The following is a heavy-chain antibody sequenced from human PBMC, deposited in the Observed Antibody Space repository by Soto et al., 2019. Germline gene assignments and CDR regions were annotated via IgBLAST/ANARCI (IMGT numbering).Heavy chain of an antibody. D-gene: IGHD3-9*01. J-gene: IGHJ6*02. CDR3: AREGRTYYDILTGYYISHYYYYYGMDV. CDR1: GFTFSSYG. Sequence: GGSLRLSCAASGFTFSSYGMHWVRQAPGKGLEWVAVIWYDGSNKYYADSVKGRFTISRDNSKNTLYLQMNSLRAEDTAVYYCAREGRTYYDILTGYYISHYYYYYGMDVWGQGTTVTVSS. CDR2: IWYDGSNK. V-gene: IGHV3-33*01.